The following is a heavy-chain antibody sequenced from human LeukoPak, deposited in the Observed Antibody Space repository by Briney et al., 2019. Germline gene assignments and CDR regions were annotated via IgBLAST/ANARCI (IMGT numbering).Heavy chain of an antibody. CDR3: ARDLPYYDFWSGYSLSNVFDY. CDR1: GFTFSSYA. D-gene: IGHD3-3*01. J-gene: IGHJ4*02. Sequence: GGSLRLSCPASGFTFSSYAMHWVRQAPGKGLEWVAVISYDGGNKYYADSVKGRFTISRDNSKNTLYLQMNSLRAEDTAVYYCARDLPYYDFWSGYSLSNVFDYWGQGTLVTVSS. V-gene: IGHV3-30-3*01. CDR2: ISYDGGNK.